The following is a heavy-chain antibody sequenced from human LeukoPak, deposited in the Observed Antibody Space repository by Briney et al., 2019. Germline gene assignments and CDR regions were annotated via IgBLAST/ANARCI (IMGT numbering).Heavy chain of an antibody. CDR3: AGGRGSYGLWDS. D-gene: IGHD1-26*01. V-gene: IGHV3-74*01. Sequence: LXXSCAAXXXXXXXXXMHWXRXAXGXXLXXVXRINGDGSTTNYADSVKGRFTISRDNAKNTLFLQMNSLRAEDTAVYYRAGGRGSYGLWDSWGQGTLVTVSS. J-gene: IGHJ4*02. CDR1: XXXXXXXX. CDR2: INGDGSTT.